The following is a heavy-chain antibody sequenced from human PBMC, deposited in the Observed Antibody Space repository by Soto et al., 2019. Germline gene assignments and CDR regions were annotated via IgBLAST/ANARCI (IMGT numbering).Heavy chain of an antibody. Sequence: QVHLVQSGAEVKKPGASVKVSCKGSGYGFTTYGITWVRQAPGQGLEWMAWISAHNGNTNYAPKLQGRVTVTRDTSTSTAYMELRSLRSDDTAVYYCARGRYGDYWGQGVLVTVSS. J-gene: IGHJ4*02. CDR3: ARGRYGDY. V-gene: IGHV1-18*01. CDR2: ISAHNGNT. CDR1: GYGFTTYG. D-gene: IGHD1-1*01.